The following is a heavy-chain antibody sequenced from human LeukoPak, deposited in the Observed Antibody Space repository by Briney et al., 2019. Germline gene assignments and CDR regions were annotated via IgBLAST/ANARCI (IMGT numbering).Heavy chain of an antibody. CDR1: GGSFSVYY. D-gene: IGHD5-18*01. CDR2: INHSGST. V-gene: IGHV4-34*01. CDR3: ARGERDTAISY. Sequence: PSETLSLTCAVYGGSFSVYYWSWIRQPPGKGLEWIGEINHSGSTNYNPSLKSRVTISVDTSKNQFSLKLSSVTAADTAVYYCARGERDTAISYWGQGTLVTVSS. J-gene: IGHJ4*02.